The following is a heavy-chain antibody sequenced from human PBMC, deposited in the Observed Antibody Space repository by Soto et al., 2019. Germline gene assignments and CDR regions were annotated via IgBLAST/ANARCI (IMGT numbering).Heavy chain of an antibody. CDR1: GYTFTSYY. Sequence: QVQLVQSGAEVKKPGASVKVSCKASGYTFTSYYMHWVRQAPGQGLEWMGIINPSGGSTSYAQKFQGRVTMPRDTSTSTVYMELSSLRSEDTAVYYCARDRGDIVVVPAAQYYYYYMDVWGKGTTVTVSS. J-gene: IGHJ6*03. CDR3: ARDRGDIVVVPAAQYYYYYMDV. D-gene: IGHD2-2*01. CDR2: INPSGGST. V-gene: IGHV1-46*03.